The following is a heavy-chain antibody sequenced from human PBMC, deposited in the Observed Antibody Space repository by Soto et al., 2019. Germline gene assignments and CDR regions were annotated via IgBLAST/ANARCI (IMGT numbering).Heavy chain of an antibody. CDR2: ISGNGGST. CDR1: EFTFSSYA. J-gene: IGHJ4*02. Sequence: VQVLESGGGLVQPGGSLRLSCAISEFTFSSYAMSWVRQAPGKGLEWVSVISGNGGSTNYADYVKVRFTISRDNSKDTLSLQMNSLRAEDTAVYYCAKLMGSSNWYSPLDFWGQGMLVAVSS. V-gene: IGHV3-23*01. D-gene: IGHD6-13*01. CDR3: AKLMGSSNWYSPLDF.